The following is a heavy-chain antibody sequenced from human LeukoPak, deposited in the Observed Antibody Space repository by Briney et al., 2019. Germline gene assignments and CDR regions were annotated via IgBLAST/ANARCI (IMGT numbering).Heavy chain of an antibody. J-gene: IGHJ4*02. V-gene: IGHV3-11*04. CDR2: ISSSGSTI. Sequence: GGSLRLCCAASGFTFSDYYMSWIRHAPGKGLERVSYISSSGSTIYYADSVKGRFTISRDNAKNSLYLQMNSLRAEDTAVYYCARRAAAGMYYFDYWGQGTLVTVSS. CDR3: ARRAAAGMYYFDY. CDR1: GFTFSDYY. D-gene: IGHD6-13*01.